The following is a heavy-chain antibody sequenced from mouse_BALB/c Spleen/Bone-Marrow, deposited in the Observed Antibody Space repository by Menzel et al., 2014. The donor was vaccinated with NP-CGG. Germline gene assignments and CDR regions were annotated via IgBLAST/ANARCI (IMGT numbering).Heavy chain of an antibody. V-gene: IGHV1-9*01. J-gene: IGHJ3*01. CDR1: GYTFSSYW. CDR2: ILPGSGST. CDR3: ARNGNYPAWFAY. Sequence: VKLQESGAELMKPGASVKISCKATGYTFSSYWIEWVKQRPGHGLEWIGEILPGSGSTIYNEKFKGKATFTADTSSNTAYMQLSSLTSEDSAVYYCARNGNYPAWFAYWGQGTPVTVFA. D-gene: IGHD2-1*01.